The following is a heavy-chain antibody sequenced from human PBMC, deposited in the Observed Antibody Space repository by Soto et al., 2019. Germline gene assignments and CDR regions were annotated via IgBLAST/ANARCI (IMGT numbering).Heavy chain of an antibody. Sequence: GASVKVSCKASGGTFSSYAISWVRQAPGQGLEWMGGIIPIFGTANYAQKFQGRVTVTADKSTSTAYMELSSLRSEDTAVYYCARDIHNGVAGSHGWFDPWGQGTLVTVSS. CDR3: ARDIHNGVAGSHGWFDP. V-gene: IGHV1-69*06. J-gene: IGHJ5*02. D-gene: IGHD6-19*01. CDR2: IIPIFGTA. CDR1: GGTFSSYA.